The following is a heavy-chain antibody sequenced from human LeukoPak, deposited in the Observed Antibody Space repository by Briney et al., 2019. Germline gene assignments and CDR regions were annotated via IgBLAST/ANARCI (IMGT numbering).Heavy chain of an antibody. V-gene: IGHV3-66*01. J-gene: IGHJ4*02. D-gene: IGHD1-26*01. CDR1: GFTVSSND. CDR2: IYSSGNT. CDR3: AKGGATGGRFEN. Sequence: GGSLRLSCAASGFTVSSNDMTWVRQTPGKGLEWVSIIYSSGNTYYSDSVKGRFTISRDNPKNSLYLQMNNLRAEDTAMYYCAKGGATGGRFENWGQGTLVTVSS.